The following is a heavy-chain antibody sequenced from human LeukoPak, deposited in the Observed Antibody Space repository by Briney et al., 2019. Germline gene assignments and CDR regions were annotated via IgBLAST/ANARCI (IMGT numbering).Heavy chain of an antibody. CDR1: GFTVSSTY. D-gene: IGHD1-26*01. Sequence: GGSLRLSCAASGFTVSSTYMSWVRQAPGKGLEWVSVIYSGGSTYYADSVKGRFTISRHNSKNTLYLQMNSLRAEDTAVYYCARVVGATLFDYWGQGTLVTVSS. J-gene: IGHJ4*02. V-gene: IGHV3-53*04. CDR2: IYSGGST. CDR3: ARVVGATLFDY.